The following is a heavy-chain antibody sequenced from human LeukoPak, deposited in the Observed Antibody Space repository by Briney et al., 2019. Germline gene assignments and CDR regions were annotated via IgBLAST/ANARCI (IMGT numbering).Heavy chain of an antibody. CDR3: AKGHSSGWYYFDY. D-gene: IGHD6-19*01. Sequence: PGGSLRLSCAASGFTFSSYGMHWVRQAPGKGLEWVAVISYDGGNKFYADSVKGRFTISRDNSKNTLYLQMNSLSTEDTAVYYCAKGHSSGWYYFDYWGQGTLVTVSS. CDR1: GFTFSSYG. CDR2: ISYDGGNK. J-gene: IGHJ4*02. V-gene: IGHV3-30*18.